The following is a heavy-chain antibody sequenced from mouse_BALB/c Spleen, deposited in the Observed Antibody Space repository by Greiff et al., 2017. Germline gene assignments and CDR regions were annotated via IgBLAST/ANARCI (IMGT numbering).Heavy chain of an antibody. D-gene: IGHD1-2*01. CDR2: ISYSGST. Sequence: EVMLVESGPSLVKPSQTLSLTCSVTGDSITSGYWNWIRKFPGNKLEYMGYISYSGSTYYNPSLKSRISITRDTSKNQYYLQLNSVTTEDTATYYCARGYYGYVYAMDYWGQGTSVTVSS. J-gene: IGHJ4*01. V-gene: IGHV3-8*02. CDR3: ARGYYGYVYAMDY. CDR1: GDSITSGY.